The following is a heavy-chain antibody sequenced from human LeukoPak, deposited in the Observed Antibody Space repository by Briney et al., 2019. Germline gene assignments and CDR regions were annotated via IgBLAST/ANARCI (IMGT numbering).Heavy chain of an antibody. CDR3: ALTAPDPNWFDP. CDR1: GGSFGGYY. V-gene: IGHV4-34*01. Sequence: SETLSLTCAVYGGSFGGYYWSWIRQPPGKGLEWIGEINHSGSTNYNPSLKSRVTISVATSKNQFSLKLSSVTAADTAVYHCALTAPDPNWFDPWGQGTLVTVSS. D-gene: IGHD4/OR15-4a*01. CDR2: INHSGST. J-gene: IGHJ5*02.